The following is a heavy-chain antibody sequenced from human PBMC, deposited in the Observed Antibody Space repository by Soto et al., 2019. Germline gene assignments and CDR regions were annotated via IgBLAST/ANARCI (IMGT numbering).Heavy chain of an antibody. V-gene: IGHV3-7*01. CDR3: AREGITIFGVVIMGAFDI. D-gene: IGHD3-3*01. J-gene: IGHJ3*02. Sequence: RGSLRLSCAASGFTFSSYWMSWVRQAPGKGLEWVANIKQDGSEKYYVDSVKGRFTISRDNAKNSLYLQMNSLRAEDTAVYYCAREGITIFGVVIMGAFDIWGQGTMVTVSS. CDR2: IKQDGSEK. CDR1: GFTFSSYW.